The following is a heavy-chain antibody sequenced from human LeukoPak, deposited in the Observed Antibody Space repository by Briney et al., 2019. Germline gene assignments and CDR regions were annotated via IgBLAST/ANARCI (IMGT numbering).Heavy chain of an antibody. Sequence: ASVTVSCTASGYTFTGYYMHWVRQAPGQGLEWMGWINPNSGGTNYAQKFQGRVTMTRDTSISTAYMELSRLRSDDTAVYYCARDLLAVAGEWMIDYWGQGTLVTVSS. CDR3: ARDLLAVAGEWMIDY. CDR2: INPNSGGT. V-gene: IGHV1-2*02. D-gene: IGHD6-19*01. J-gene: IGHJ4*02. CDR1: GYTFTGYY.